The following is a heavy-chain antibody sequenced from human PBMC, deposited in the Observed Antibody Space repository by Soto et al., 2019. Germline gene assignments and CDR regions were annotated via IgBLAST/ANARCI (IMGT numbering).Heavy chain of an antibody. CDR2: IKQDGSEK. J-gene: IGHJ2*01. D-gene: IGHD3-22*01. V-gene: IGHV3-7*01. CDR3: ARPGLVVVITSDGYFDL. CDR1: GFTFSSYW. Sequence: EVQLVESGGGLVQPGGSLRLSCAASGFTFSSYWMSWVRQAPGKGLEWVANIKQDGSEKYYVDSVKGRFTISRDNAKNSLYLQMNSLRAEDTAVYYCARPGLVVVITSDGYFDLWGRGTLVTVSS.